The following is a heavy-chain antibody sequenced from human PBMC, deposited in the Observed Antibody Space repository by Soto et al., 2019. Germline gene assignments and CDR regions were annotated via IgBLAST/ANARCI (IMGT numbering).Heavy chain of an antibody. J-gene: IGHJ4*02. CDR1: GYTFTSYA. CDR2: INADNGNT. V-gene: IGHV1-3*01. D-gene: IGHD4-17*01. CDR3: ARQGFTVTFDY. Sequence: QVQLVQSGAEVKKPGASVKVSCKASGYTFTSYAMHWVRQAPGQRLEWMGWINADNGNTKYSQKFQGRVTITRDTSASTAYMELSSLRSEDTAVYYCARQGFTVTFDYCGQGTLVTVSS.